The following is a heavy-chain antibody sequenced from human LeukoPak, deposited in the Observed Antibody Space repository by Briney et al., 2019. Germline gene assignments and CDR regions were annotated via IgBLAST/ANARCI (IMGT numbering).Heavy chain of an antibody. V-gene: IGHV4-39*07. Sequence: SETLSLTCSVSGGSISSSSYYWGWIRQPPGQGLEWIGSIYYSGSTYYNPSLKSRVTISVDTSKNQFSLKLSSVTAADTAVYYCARDRVWGSYRADAFDIWGQGTMVTASS. CDR2: IYYSGST. CDR1: GGSISSSSYY. CDR3: ARDRVWGSYRADAFDI. D-gene: IGHD3-16*02. J-gene: IGHJ3*02.